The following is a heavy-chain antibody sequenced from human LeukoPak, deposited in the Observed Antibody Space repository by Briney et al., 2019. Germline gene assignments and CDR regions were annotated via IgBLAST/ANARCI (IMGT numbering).Heavy chain of an antibody. Sequence: PGGSLRLSCAASGFTFSSYSMNWVRQAPGKGLEWVSSISSSSSYIYYADSVMGRSTISRDNRKNTVSLQMNSLRAEDTALYYCVRDLDWGAFDVWGQGTMVTVSS. CDR3: VRDLDWGAFDV. V-gene: IGHV3-21*04. CDR1: GFTFSSYS. CDR2: ISSSSSYI. D-gene: IGHD3/OR15-3a*01. J-gene: IGHJ3*01.